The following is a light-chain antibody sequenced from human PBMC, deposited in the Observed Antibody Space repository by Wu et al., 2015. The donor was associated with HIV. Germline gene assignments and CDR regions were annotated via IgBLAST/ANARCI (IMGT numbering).Light chain of an antibody. V-gene: IGKV3-20*01. J-gene: IGKJ2*01. CDR2: GTS. CDR1: QSVSSNF. Sequence: EIVLTQSPGTLSLSPGERATLSCRASQSVSSNFLAWYQHKPGQAPRVLIYGTSNRATGIPDRFSGSGSGTDFTLTISRLEPEDFAVYYCQQYGWSPYTFGQGTKLEIK. CDR3: QQYGWSPYT.